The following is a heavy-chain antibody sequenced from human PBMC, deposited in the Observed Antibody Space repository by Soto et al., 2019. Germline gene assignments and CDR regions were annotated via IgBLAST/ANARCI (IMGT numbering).Heavy chain of an antibody. Sequence: NLSDTLSLTCAVYGGSFSVYYWSWIRQPPGKGLEWIGEINHSGSTNYNPSLKSRVTISVDTSKNQFSLKLSSVTAADTAVYYCARGGTMVRGRNWFDPWGQGTLVTAPQ. CDR1: GGSFSVYY. CDR2: INHSGST. V-gene: IGHV4-34*01. D-gene: IGHD3-10*01. J-gene: IGHJ5*02. CDR3: ARGGTMVRGRNWFDP.